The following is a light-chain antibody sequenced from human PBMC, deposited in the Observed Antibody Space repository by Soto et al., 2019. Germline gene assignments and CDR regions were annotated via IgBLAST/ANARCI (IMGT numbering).Light chain of an antibody. J-gene: IGLJ2*01. Sequence: QSVLTQPASVSGSPGQSITISCTGSTGDVGGYNYVSWYQQHPGKVPQLIIYEVSNRPSGVSNRFSGSKSGNTASLTISGLQAEDEADYYCSSYTGSNRWLFGGGTKLTVL. V-gene: IGLV2-14*01. CDR3: SSYTGSNRWL. CDR2: EVS. CDR1: TGDVGGYNY.